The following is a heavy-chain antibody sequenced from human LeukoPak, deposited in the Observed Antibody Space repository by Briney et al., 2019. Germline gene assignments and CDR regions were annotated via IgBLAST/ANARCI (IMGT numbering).Heavy chain of an antibody. Sequence: SETLSLTCTVSGGSISSYYWSWIRQPPGKGLEWIGYIYYSGSTNYNPSLKSRVTMSVDTSKNHFSLKLSSVTAADTAVYYCARALRYSPDYWGQGTLVTVSS. D-gene: IGHD3-9*01. V-gene: IGHV4-59*12. CDR2: IYYSGST. CDR1: GGSISSYY. J-gene: IGHJ4*02. CDR3: ARALRYSPDY.